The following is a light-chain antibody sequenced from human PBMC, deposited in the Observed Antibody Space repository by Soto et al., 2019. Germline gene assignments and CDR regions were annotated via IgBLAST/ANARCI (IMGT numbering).Light chain of an antibody. V-gene: IGLV2-14*01. CDR3: NSYTTSSTLV. J-gene: IGLJ2*01. CDR2: EVT. CDR1: SSDVGGYNY. Sequence: QSALTQPASVSGSPGQSITISCTGTSSDVGGYNYVSWYQQHPGKAPKLMIYEVTNRPSGVSNRFSASNSGNTASLTISGLQAEDEADYYCNSYTTSSTLVFGGGTKLTVL.